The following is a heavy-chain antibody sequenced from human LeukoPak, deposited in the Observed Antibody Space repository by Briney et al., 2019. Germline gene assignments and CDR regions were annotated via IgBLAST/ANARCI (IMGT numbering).Heavy chain of an antibody. Sequence: GGSLRLSCAASGFTLSSYAMSWVRQAPGKGLEWVSASDSGNTYHADSVKGRFTISRDNAKNSLFLQMNSLRAEDTAVYYCARVLRYCSGGNCYSGGLGYMDVWGKGTTVTISS. CDR2: SDSGNT. CDR3: ARVLRYCSGGNCYSGGLGYMDV. J-gene: IGHJ6*03. V-gene: IGHV3-21*04. CDR1: GFTLSSYA. D-gene: IGHD2-15*01.